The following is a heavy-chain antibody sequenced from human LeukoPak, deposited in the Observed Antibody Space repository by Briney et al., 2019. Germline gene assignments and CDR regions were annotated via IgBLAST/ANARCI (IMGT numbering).Heavy chain of an antibody. J-gene: IGHJ4*02. CDR3: ARVTGYMVEDYFDY. D-gene: IGHD6-13*01. V-gene: IGHV4-59*01. CDR2: IYYSGSA. Sequence: SETLSLTCTVPGGSISSYYWSWIRQPPGKGLEWIGYIYYSGSANYHPSLKSRVTISVDTSKNRFSLRLSSVTAADTAVYYCARVTGYMVEDYFDYWGQGTLVTVSS. CDR1: GGSISSYY.